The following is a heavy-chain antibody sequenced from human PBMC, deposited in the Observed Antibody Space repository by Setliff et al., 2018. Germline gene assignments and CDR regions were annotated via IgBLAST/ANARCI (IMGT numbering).Heavy chain of an antibody. J-gene: IGHJ4*02. D-gene: IGHD3-22*01. CDR3: ARVHYETSTYSPTLFDH. Sequence: SLRLSCAASGFSFSDYYMMWIRQAPGKGLEWVSYISNDAYTIHYADSMKGRLTISRDNSKNSVFLQMNSLRVEDTAVYYCARVHYETSTYSPTLFDHWGQGALVTVSS. CDR2: ISNDAYTI. V-gene: IGHV3-11*01. CDR1: GFSFSDYY.